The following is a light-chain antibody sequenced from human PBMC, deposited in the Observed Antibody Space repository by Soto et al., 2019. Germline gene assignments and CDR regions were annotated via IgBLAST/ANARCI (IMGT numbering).Light chain of an antibody. CDR3: AAWDDSLNGWV. V-gene: IGLV1-44*01. J-gene: IGLJ3*02. CDR2: GNN. Sequence: QSVLTQPPSASGSPGQRVTISCSGSNSNIGSNTVNWYQQLPGAAPRLLIYGNNHRPSGAPDRFSGSKSGTSASLAISGLQSEDEADYFFAAWDDSLNGWVFGGGTKLTVL. CDR1: NSNIGSNT.